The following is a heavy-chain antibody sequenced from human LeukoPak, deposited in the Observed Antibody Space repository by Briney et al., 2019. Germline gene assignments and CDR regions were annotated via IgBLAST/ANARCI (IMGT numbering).Heavy chain of an antibody. CDR1: GGFFSGYY. Sequence: SETLSLTCAVYGGFFSGYYWTWIRQPPRKGLEWIGEINHRGSTNYNPSLKSRVTISVDTSKNQVSLKLSSVTAADTAVYYCARSVSGSGYKLDYWDQGTLVTVSS. CDR2: INHRGST. J-gene: IGHJ4*02. CDR3: ARSVSGSGYKLDY. V-gene: IGHV4-34*01. D-gene: IGHD3-22*01.